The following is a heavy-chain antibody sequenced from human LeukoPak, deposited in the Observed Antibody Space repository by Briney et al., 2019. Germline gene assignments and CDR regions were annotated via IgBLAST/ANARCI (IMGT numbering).Heavy chain of an antibody. CDR1: GFTFSDYY. D-gene: IGHD2-2*01. CDR3: ARDRYCSSTSCYGGYFDL. V-gene: IGHV3-11*01. Sequence: GGSLRLSCAASGFTFSDYYMSWIRQAPGKGLEWVSYISSSGRTIYYADSVKGRFTISRDNAKNSLYLQMNSLRAEDTAVYYCARDRYCSSTSCYGGYFDLWGRGTLVTVSS. CDR2: ISSSGRTI. J-gene: IGHJ2*01.